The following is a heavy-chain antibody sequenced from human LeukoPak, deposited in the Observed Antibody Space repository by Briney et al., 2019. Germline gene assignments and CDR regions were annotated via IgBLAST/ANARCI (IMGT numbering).Heavy chain of an antibody. D-gene: IGHD5-18*01. CDR3: ARDSGYSDAFDI. CDR2: INPSSDVI. CDR1: GFTFTDYY. Sequence: GGSLRLSCAASGFTFTDYYMSWIRQAPGKGLEWLGYINPSSDVIYYADSVKGRFTISRDNAKNSLYLQMNSLRAEDTAVYYCARDSGYSDAFDIWGQGTMVTVSS. J-gene: IGHJ3*02. V-gene: IGHV3-11*04.